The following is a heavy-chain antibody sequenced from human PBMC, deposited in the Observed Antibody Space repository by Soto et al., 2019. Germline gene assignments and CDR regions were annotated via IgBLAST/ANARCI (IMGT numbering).Heavy chain of an antibody. CDR2: ISSSNTYI. CDR1: GFSFSIHS. V-gene: IGHV3-21*01. Sequence: EVQLVESGGGLVKPGGSLRLSCAASGFSFSIHSMTWVRQAPGKGLEWVSSISSSNTYIYYAESVKGRFTISRDNAKNSLYLQMNSLRAEDTAVYYCAKVSPHSTMQPPGHWGQGTLVTVSS. CDR3: AKVSPHSTMQPPGH. D-gene: IGHD2-2*01. J-gene: IGHJ4*02.